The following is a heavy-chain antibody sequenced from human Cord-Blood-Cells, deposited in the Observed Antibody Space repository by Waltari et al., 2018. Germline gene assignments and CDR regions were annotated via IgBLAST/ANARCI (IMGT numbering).Heavy chain of an antibody. CDR3: ASYYGSGSYWDY. D-gene: IGHD3-10*01. CDR1: GGSFSGYY. J-gene: IGHJ4*02. Sequence: QVQLQQWGAGLLKPSETLSPTCAVYGGSFSGYYWSWIRQPPGKGLEWIGEINHSGSTNYNPPLKSRVTISVDTSKNQFSLKLSSVTAADTAVYYCASYYGSGSYWDYWGQGTLVTVSS. CDR2: INHSGST. V-gene: IGHV4-34*01.